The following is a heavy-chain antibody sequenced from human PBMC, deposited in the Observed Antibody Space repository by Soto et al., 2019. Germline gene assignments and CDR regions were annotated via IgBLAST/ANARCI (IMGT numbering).Heavy chain of an antibody. J-gene: IGHJ4*02. D-gene: IGHD6-19*01. CDR3: AKAESSYASGWYAY. Sequence: GGSLRLSCAASGFTFSDHYMDWVRQAPGKGLEWVGRHRNKANSYTTEYAASVKGRFTISRDDSKNSLYLQMNSLRAEDTAVHYCAKAESSYASGWYAYWGQGTLVTVSS. CDR2: HRNKANSYTT. CDR1: GFTFSDHY. V-gene: IGHV3-72*01.